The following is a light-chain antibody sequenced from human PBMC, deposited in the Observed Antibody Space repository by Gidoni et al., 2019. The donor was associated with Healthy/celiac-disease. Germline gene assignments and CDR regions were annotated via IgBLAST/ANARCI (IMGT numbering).Light chain of an antibody. CDR3: QAWDSSTVV. Sequence: SYELTQPPSVSVSPGQTASITCSGDKLGDKYACWYQQKPGQPPVLVIYHDSKRPSGIPERFSGSNSGNTATLTISGTQAMDEADYYCQAWDSSTVVFGGGTKLTVL. CDR2: HDS. CDR1: KLGDKY. J-gene: IGLJ2*01. V-gene: IGLV3-1*01.